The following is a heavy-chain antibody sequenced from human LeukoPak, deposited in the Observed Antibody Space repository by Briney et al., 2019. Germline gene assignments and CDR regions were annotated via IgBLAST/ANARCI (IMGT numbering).Heavy chain of an antibody. CDR2: ISWNSGSI. Sequence: PGRSLRLSCAASGFAFDDYAMHWVRQAPGKGLEWVSGISWNSGSIGYADSVKGRFTISRDNAKNSLYLQMNSLRAEDTALYYCAKASWGSYYYFDYWGQGTLVTVSS. CDR1: GFAFDDYA. J-gene: IGHJ4*02. CDR3: AKASWGSYYYFDY. V-gene: IGHV3-9*01. D-gene: IGHD3-16*01.